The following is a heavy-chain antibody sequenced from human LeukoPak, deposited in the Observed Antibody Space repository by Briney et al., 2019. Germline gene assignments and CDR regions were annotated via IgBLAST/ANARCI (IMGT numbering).Heavy chain of an antibody. V-gene: IGHV3-30*04. Sequence: GGSLRLSCAASGFTFNSYAMHWVRQAPGKGLEWVAVISYDGSNKYYADSVKGRFTISRDNSKSTLYLQMNSLRAEDTAVYYCARDSGIVVVPPDYWGQGTLVTVSS. J-gene: IGHJ4*02. CDR3: ARDSGIVVVPPDY. D-gene: IGHD2-2*01. CDR1: GFTFNSYA. CDR2: ISYDGSNK.